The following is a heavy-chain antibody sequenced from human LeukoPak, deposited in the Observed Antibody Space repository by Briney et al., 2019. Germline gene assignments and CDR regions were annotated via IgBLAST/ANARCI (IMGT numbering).Heavy chain of an antibody. CDR3: ARHQRGYYYFDY. J-gene: IGHJ4*02. D-gene: IGHD3-22*01. Sequence: PSETLSLTCTVSGGSISSYYWSWIRQPPGKGLEWIGYIYYSGSTNYNPSLKSRVTISVDASKNQFSLKLSSVTAADTAVYYCARHQRGYYYFDYWGQGTLVTVSS. CDR2: IYYSGST. CDR1: GGSISSYY. V-gene: IGHV4-59*08.